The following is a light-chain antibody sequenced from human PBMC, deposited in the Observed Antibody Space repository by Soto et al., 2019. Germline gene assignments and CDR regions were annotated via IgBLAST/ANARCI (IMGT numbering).Light chain of an antibody. J-gene: IGKJ1*01. CDR3: HQYGRSPRGT. Sequence: SQSPGTLSLSTGERATLSCRASQSVTSSYLAWYQQKPGQAPRLVMYGASSRATGIPDRFSGSGSGTDFTLTISRLEPEDFAMYYCHQYGRSPRGTSAQGTKVAIK. CDR1: QSVTSSY. V-gene: IGKV3-20*01. CDR2: GAS.